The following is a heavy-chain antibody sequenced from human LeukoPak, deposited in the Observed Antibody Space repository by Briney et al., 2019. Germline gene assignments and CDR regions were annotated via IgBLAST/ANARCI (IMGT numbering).Heavy chain of an antibody. J-gene: IGHJ4*02. CDR2: IKSKTDGGTT. CDR1: GLTFSNAW. D-gene: IGHD3-10*01. V-gene: IGHV3-15*01. CDR3: TTAPGFYDSAPWDY. Sequence: GGSLRLSCAVSGLTFSNAWMNWVRQAPGKGLEWVGLIKSKTDGGTTDYAAPVKGRFTISRDDSKNTVSLQMDSLKTEDTAVYYCTTAPGFYDSAPWDYWGQGTLVTVSS.